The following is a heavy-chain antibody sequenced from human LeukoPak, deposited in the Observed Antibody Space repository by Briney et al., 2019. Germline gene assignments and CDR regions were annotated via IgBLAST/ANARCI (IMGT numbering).Heavy chain of an antibody. CDR1: GASITSFY. Sequence: SETLSLTCTVSGASITSFYWNWIRQPPGKGLEWIGYIYNSGSTNYNPSLKSRIAISVDTSKNQFSLKLSSMTAADTAVYYCARRLYEILTGFMAFDIWGQGTMVTVSS. D-gene: IGHD3-9*01. V-gene: IGHV4-59*08. CDR2: IYNSGST. J-gene: IGHJ3*02. CDR3: ARRLYEILTGFMAFDI.